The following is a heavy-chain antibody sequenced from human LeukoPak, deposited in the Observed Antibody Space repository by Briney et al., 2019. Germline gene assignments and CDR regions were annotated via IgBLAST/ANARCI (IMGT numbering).Heavy chain of an antibody. CDR1: GYTLTELS. V-gene: IGHV1-24*01. CDR3: ATVRDDSDYFDY. D-gene: IGHD5-24*01. J-gene: IGHJ4*02. Sequence: ASVKVSCKVSGYTLTELSMHWVRQAPGKGLEWMGGFDPEDGETIYAQKFQGRVTMTEDTSTDTAYMELSSLRSEDTAVYYCATVRDDSDYFDYWGQGTLVTVSS. CDR2: FDPEDGET.